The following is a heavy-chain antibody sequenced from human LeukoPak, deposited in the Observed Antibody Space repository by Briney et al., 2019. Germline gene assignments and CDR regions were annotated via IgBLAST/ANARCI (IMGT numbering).Heavy chain of an antibody. Sequence: GGSLRLSCAASGFSFSSYAMHWVRQAPGKGLEYVSAVGSNGDSTYYADSVKGRFTISRDNSQNTLYHQMSSLRDDDTAVYYCVKDRTGTYTLDYWGQGTLVTVSS. V-gene: IGHV3-64D*06. CDR3: VKDRTGTYTLDY. CDR2: VGSNGDST. CDR1: GFSFSSYA. J-gene: IGHJ4*02. D-gene: IGHD3-10*01.